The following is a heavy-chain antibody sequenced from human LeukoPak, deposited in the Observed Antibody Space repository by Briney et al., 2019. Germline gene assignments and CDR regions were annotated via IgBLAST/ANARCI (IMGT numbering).Heavy chain of an antibody. Sequence: PSETLSLTCAVSGGSISSSNWWSWVRQPPGKGLEWIGEIYYSGSTNYNPSLKSRVTISVDTSKDQFSLKLSSVTAADTAVYYCARHTNDAFDIWGQGTMVTVSS. CDR1: GGSISSSNW. CDR3: ARHTNDAFDI. D-gene: IGHD3-3*01. CDR2: IYYSGST. J-gene: IGHJ3*02. V-gene: IGHV4-4*02.